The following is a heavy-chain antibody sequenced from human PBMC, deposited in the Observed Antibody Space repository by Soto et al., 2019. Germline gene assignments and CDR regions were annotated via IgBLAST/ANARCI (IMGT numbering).Heavy chain of an antibody. CDR1: GGSISSSSYY. CDR3: ASLFYCSSTSCYYYYGMDV. CDR2: IYYSGST. J-gene: IGHJ6*02. V-gene: IGHV4-39*01. Sequence: QLQLQESGPGLVKPSETLSLTCTVSGGSISSSSYYWGWIRQPPGKGLEWIGSIYYSGSTYYNPSLKSRVTISVDTSKYQFSLNLSSVTAADTAVYYCASLFYCSSTSCYYYYGMDVWGQGTTVTVSS. D-gene: IGHD2-2*01.